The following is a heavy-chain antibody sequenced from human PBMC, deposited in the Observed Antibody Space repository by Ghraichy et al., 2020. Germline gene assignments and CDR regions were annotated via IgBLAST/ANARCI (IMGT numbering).Heavy chain of an antibody. J-gene: IGHJ3*02. D-gene: IGHD2-2*01. V-gene: IGHV3-53*01. CDR3: ARAYQGGDAFDI. Sequence: GGSLRLSCAASGFTVSSNYMSWVRQAPGKGLEWVSVIYSGGSTYYADSVKGRFAISRDNSKNTLYLQMNSLRAEDTAVYYCARAYQGGDAFDIWGQGTMVTVSS. CDR1: GFTVSSNY. CDR2: IYSGGST.